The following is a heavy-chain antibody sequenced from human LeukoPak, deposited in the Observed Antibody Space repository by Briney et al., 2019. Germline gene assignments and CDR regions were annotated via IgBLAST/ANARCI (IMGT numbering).Heavy chain of an antibody. V-gene: IGHV4-34*01. Sequence: SETLSLTCAVYGGSFSGYYWSWTRQPPGKGLELIGEINHSGSTNYNPSLKSRVTISVDTSKNQFSLKLSSVTAADTAVYYCARGHRDDAFDIWGQGTMVTVSS. CDR2: INHSGST. CDR3: ARGHRDDAFDI. J-gene: IGHJ3*02. CDR1: GGSFSGYY.